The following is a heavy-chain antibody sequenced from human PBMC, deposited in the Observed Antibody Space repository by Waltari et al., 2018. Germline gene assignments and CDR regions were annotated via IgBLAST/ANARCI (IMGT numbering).Heavy chain of an antibody. CDR2: IYYSGST. CDR3: ARSLAYCGGDCSIFDY. D-gene: IGHD2-21*02. J-gene: IGHJ4*02. Sequence: QVQLQESGPGLVKPSETLSLTCTVSGGSISSYYWSLIRQPPGKGLEWIGYIYYSGSTNYNPSLKSRVTISVDTSKNQFSLKLSSVTAADTAVYYCARSLAYCGGDCSIFDYWGQGTLVTVSS. V-gene: IGHV4-59*01. CDR1: GGSISSYY.